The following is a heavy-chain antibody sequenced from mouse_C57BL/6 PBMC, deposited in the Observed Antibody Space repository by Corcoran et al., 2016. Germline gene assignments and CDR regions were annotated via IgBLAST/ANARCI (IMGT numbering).Heavy chain of an antibody. J-gene: IGHJ2*01. CDR2: INTYSGVP. CDR3: AKTGRRNPDY. D-gene: IGHD4-1*01. CDR1: GYTFTTYG. V-gene: IGHV9-3*01. Sequence: QIQLVQSGPELKKPGETVKISCKASGYTFTTYGMSWVKQAPGKGLKWMGWINTYSGVPTYADDFKGRFAFSLETSASTAYLQINNLKNEDTATDFCAKTGRRNPDYWGQGTTLTVSS.